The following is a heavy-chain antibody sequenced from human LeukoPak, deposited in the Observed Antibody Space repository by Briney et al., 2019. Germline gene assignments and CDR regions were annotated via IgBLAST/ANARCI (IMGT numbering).Heavy chain of an antibody. CDR1: GFTFSSYA. J-gene: IGHJ4*02. D-gene: IGHD2-2*01. CDR2: ISGSGGST. CDR3: AMEVVPAEVVGNY. Sequence: PGGSLRLSCAASGFTFSSYAMSWVRQAPGKGLEWVSAISGSGGSTYYADSVKGRFTISRDNSKNTLYLQVNSLRAEDTAVYYCAMEVVPAEVVGNYWGQGTLVTVSS. V-gene: IGHV3-23*01.